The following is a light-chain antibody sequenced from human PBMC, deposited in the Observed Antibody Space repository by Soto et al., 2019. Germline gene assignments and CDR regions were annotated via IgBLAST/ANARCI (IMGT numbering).Light chain of an antibody. CDR3: QSYDSSLSGWVV. J-gene: IGLJ2*01. Sequence: QSVLTQPPSVSGAPGQRVTVPCTGSSSNIGAGYDVHWYQQLPGTAPKLLIYGNSNRPSGVPDRFSGSKSGTSASLAITGLQAEDEADYYCQSYDSSLSGWVVFGGGTKVTVL. V-gene: IGLV1-40*01. CDR1: SSNIGAGYD. CDR2: GNS.